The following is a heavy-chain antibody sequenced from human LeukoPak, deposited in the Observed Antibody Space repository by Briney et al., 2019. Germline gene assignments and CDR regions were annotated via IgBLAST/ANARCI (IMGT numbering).Heavy chain of an antibody. J-gene: IGHJ4*02. CDR2: IYYSGST. D-gene: IGHD2-21*02. Sequence: SETLSLTCTVSAGSISSYYWSWLRPPPGKGLEWIGYIYYSGSTNYSTSLKSRITISVDTSKNQFSLKLSSVTAADTAVYYCARSPAGEVTASFDYWGQGTLVTVSS. V-gene: IGHV4-59*01. CDR3: ARSPAGEVTASFDY. CDR1: AGSISSYY.